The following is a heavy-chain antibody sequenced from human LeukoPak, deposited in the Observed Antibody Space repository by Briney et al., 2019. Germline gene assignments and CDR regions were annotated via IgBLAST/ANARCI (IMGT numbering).Heavy chain of an antibody. J-gene: IGHJ4*02. CDR2: ISAYSGGT. CDR1: GHTFTSYG. V-gene: IGHV1-18*01. Sequence: ASVKVSCKASGHTFTSYGISWVRQAPGQGLEWMGWISAYSGGTNYAQKFQGRVTMTRDTSISTAYMELSRLTSDDTAVYFCARGLPSPIDHYYFDYWGQGSLVTVSS. CDR3: ARGLPSPIDHYYFDY. D-gene: IGHD5-12*01.